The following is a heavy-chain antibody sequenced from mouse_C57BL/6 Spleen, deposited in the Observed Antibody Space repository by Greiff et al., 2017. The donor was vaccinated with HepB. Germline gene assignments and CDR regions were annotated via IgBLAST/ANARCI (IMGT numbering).Heavy chain of an antibody. V-gene: IGHV1-76*01. Sequence: QVQLQQSGAELVRPGASVKLSCKASGYTFTDYYINWVKQRPGQGLEWIARIYPGSGNTYYNEKFKGKATLTAEKSSSTAYMQLSSLTSEDSAVYCCARADGYAMDYWGQGTSVTVSS. CDR3: ARADGYAMDY. J-gene: IGHJ4*01. CDR1: GYTFTDYY. CDR2: IYPGSGNT.